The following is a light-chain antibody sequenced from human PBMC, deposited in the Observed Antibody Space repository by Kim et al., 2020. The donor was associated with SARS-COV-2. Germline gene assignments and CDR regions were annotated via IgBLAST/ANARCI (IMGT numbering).Light chain of an antibody. CDR1: RSNIGARYD. J-gene: IGLJ1*01. CDR2: GNS. Sequence: RVTIPCTGSRSNIGARYDVHWYQQLPGTAPKLLIYGNSNRPSGVPDRFSGSKSGTSASLAITGLQAEDEADYYCQSYDSSLSGFYVFGTGTKVTVL. V-gene: IGLV1-40*01. CDR3: QSYDSSLSGFYV.